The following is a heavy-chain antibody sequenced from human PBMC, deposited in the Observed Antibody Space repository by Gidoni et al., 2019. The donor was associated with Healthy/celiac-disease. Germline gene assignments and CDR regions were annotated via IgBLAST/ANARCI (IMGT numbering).Heavy chain of an antibody. CDR3: TRPLGAYGGLD. V-gene: IGHV3-73*01. Sequence: EVQLVGSGGGWVQPGGSRKLPVAPPGFPFSGSAMHWVRQASGKGLEWVGRIRSKANSYATAYAASVKGRFTISRDDSKNTAYLQMNSLKTEDTAVYYCTRPLGAYGGLDWGQGTLVTVSS. CDR2: IRSKANSYAT. J-gene: IGHJ4*02. D-gene: IGHD4-17*01. CDR1: GFPFSGSA.